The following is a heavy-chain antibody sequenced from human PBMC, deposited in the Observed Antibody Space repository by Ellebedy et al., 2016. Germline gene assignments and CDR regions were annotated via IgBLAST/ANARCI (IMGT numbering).Heavy chain of an antibody. Sequence: GESLKISCAASGFTFSSSGVSWVRQPPGKGLEWVSAITTGGDKTYYADSVKGRFTISRDNSKNTVYLQVNRMRVEDTAVYYCAKVGATTRGYWGQGTLVTVSS. V-gene: IGHV3-23*01. J-gene: IGHJ4*02. CDR3: AKVGATTRGY. CDR2: ITTGGDKT. CDR1: GFTFSSSG. D-gene: IGHD1-26*01.